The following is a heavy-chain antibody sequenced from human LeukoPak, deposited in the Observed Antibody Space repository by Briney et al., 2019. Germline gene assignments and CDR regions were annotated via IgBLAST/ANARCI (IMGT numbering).Heavy chain of an antibody. CDR2: ISWDGGST. Sequence: GGSLRLSCAASGFTFDDYAMHWVRQAPGKGLEWVSLISWDGGSTYYADSVKGRFTISRDNSKNSLYLQMNSLRAEDTALYYCAKDEGSSWSSLGYWGQGTLVTVSS. J-gene: IGHJ4*02. V-gene: IGHV3-43D*03. D-gene: IGHD6-13*01. CDR1: GFTFDDYA. CDR3: AKDEGSSWSSLGY.